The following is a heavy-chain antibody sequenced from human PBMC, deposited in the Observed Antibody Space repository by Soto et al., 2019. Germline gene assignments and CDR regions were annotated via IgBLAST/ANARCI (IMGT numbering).Heavy chain of an antibody. CDR2: IKSKTDGGTT. Sequence: EVQLVESGGGLVKPGGSLRLSCAASGFTFSNAWMSWVRQAPGKGLEWVGRIKSKTDGGTTDYAAPVKGRFTISRDDSKNTLYLQMNSLKTEDTAVYYCTIVVPAGYYYYGMDVWGQGTTVTVSS. CDR3: TIVVPAGYYYYGMDV. CDR1: GFTFSNAW. J-gene: IGHJ6*02. D-gene: IGHD2-2*01. V-gene: IGHV3-15*01.